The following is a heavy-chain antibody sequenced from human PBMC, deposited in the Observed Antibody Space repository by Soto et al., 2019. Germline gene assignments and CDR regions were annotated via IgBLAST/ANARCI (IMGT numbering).Heavy chain of an antibody. CDR1: GFTFSSYG. CDR3: TTDPDYYDSSGPIDY. J-gene: IGHJ4*02. CDR2: ISYDGSNK. V-gene: IGHV3-30*03. Sequence: PGGSLRLACSASGFTFSSYGMRWVRQAPGKGLEWVAVISYDGSNKNYADSVKGRFTISRDNSKNTLYLQMNSLKTEDTAVYYCTTDPDYYDSSGPIDYWGQGTLVTVSS. D-gene: IGHD3-22*01.